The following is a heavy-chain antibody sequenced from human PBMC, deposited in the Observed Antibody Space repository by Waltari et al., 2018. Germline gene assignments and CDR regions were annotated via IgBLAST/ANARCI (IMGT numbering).Heavy chain of an antibody. CDR1: GYSLTDSA. V-gene: IGHV1-24*01. D-gene: IGHD2-15*01. CDR2: FAPEYGEA. J-gene: IGHJ5*02. Sequence: QVQLVQSGAEVKKPGASVKVSCRVSGYSLTDSALHWVRQAPGKGLEWLGGFAPEYGEAVSEQEFKGRVTMTEDTAKDTAYMELSSLTYEDTAVYYCTRDRVGYCSGGTCYSRWFDPWGQGTLVTVSS. CDR3: TRDRVGYCSGGTCYSRWFDP.